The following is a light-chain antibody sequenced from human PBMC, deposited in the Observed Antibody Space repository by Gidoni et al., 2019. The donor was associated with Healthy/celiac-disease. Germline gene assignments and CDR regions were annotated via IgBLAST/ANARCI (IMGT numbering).Light chain of an antibody. CDR1: QSISSY. CDR3: QQSYSTPLYT. J-gene: IGKJ2*01. Sequence: RSQSPSSLSASVGDRVTITCRASQSISSYLNWYQQKPGKAPKLLIYAASSLQSGVPSRFSGSGSGTDFTLTISSLQPEDFATYYCQQSYSTPLYTFGQGTKLEIK. CDR2: AAS. V-gene: IGKV1-39*01.